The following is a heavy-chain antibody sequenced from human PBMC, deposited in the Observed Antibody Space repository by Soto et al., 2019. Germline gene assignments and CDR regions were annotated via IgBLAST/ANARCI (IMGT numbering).Heavy chain of an antibody. D-gene: IGHD6-13*01. CDR1: GSSGNFY. Sequence: GSSGNFYCRRIIKPTGKGLEWIGRIYTSGSTNYNPSLKSRVTMSVDTSKNQFSLKLSSVTAADTAVYYCARSGLPTAGIAADGTGGLRYYSYGMDVWVQGTTVTVSS. J-gene: IGHJ6*01. CDR2: IYTSGST. V-gene: IGHV4-4*07. CDR3: ARSGLPTAGIAADGTGGLRYYSYGMDV.